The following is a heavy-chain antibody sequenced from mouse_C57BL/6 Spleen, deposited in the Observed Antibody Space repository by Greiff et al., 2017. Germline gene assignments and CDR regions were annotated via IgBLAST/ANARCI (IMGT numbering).Heavy chain of an antibody. CDR2: ISSGSSTI. CDR3: ARDLPFDY. Sequence: EVKLMESGGGLVKPGGSLKLSCAASGFTFSDYGMNWVRQAPEKGLEWVAYISSGSSTIYYADTVKGRFTISRDNAKNTLFLQMTSLRSEDTAMYYCARDLPFDYWGQGTTLTVSS. V-gene: IGHV5-17*01. J-gene: IGHJ2*01. D-gene: IGHD2-1*01. CDR1: GFTFSDYG.